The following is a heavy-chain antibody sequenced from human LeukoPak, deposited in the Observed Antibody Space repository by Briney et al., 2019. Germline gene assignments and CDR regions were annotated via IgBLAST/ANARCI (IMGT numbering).Heavy chain of an antibody. CDR2: MNPNSGNT. CDR1: GHTFTSYD. Sequence: ASVKVSCKASGHTFTSYDINWVRQATGQGLEWMGWMNPNSGNTGYAQKFQGRVTMTRNTSISTAYMELSSLRSEDTAVYYCARGREYSSGSYYYYYYMDVWGKGTTVTVSS. J-gene: IGHJ6*03. CDR3: ARGREYSSGSYYYYYYMDV. D-gene: IGHD6-19*01. V-gene: IGHV1-8*01.